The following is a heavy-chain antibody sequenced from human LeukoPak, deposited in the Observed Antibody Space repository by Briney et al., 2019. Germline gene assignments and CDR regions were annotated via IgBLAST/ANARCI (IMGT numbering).Heavy chain of an antibody. Sequence: PSETLSLTCAVYGGSFSGYYWSWIRQPPGKVLEWIGEINHSGSTNYNPSLKSRVTISVDTSKNQFSPKLSSVTAADTAVYYCATGGNYDSSGYYDFDYWGQGTLVTVSS. J-gene: IGHJ4*02. CDR2: INHSGST. CDR3: ATGGNYDSSGYYDFDY. D-gene: IGHD3-22*01. V-gene: IGHV4-34*01. CDR1: GGSFSGYY.